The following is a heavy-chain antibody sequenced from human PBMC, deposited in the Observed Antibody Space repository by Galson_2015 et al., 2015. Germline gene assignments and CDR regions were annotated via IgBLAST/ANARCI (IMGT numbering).Heavy chain of an antibody. Sequence: CAISGDSVSSNSAAWNWIRQSPSRGLEWLGRTYYRSKRYNDYAVSVKSRITINPDTSKNQFSLQLNSVTPEDTAVYYCAREDNCNRVIWLVGWFDPWSQGSLVTVSS. D-gene: IGHD1/OR15-1a*01. CDR2: TYYRSKRYN. CDR1: GDSVSSNSAA. V-gene: IGHV6-1*01. J-gene: IGHJ5*02. CDR3: AREDNCNRVIWLVGWFDP.